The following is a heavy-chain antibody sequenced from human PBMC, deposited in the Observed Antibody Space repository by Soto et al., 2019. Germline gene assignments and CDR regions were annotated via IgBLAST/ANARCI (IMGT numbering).Heavy chain of an antibody. Sequence: SQTLSLTCAISGDSVSSNSAAWNLIRQSPSRGLEWLGRTYYRSKWYNDYAVSVKSRITINPDTSKNQFSLQLNSVTPEDTAVYYCARDPLSVAGIFDYWGQGTLVTVSS. J-gene: IGHJ4*02. CDR1: GDSVSSNSAA. CDR3: ARDPLSVAGIFDY. D-gene: IGHD6-19*01. V-gene: IGHV6-1*01. CDR2: TYYRSKWYN.